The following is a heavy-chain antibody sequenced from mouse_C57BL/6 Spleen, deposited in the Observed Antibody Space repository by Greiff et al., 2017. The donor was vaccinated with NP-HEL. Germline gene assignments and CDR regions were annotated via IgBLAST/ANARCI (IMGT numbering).Heavy chain of an antibody. CDR3: AIDDDYDDGYVDV. CDR1: GYSITSGYY. CDR2: ISYDGSN. Sequence: ESGPGLVKPSQSLSLTCSVTGYSITSGYYWNWIRQFPGNKLEWMGYISYDGSNNYTPSLKNRISITRDTSKNQFFLKLISVTTEDTATYYCAIDDDYDDGYVDVLGTGTTVTVAS. D-gene: IGHD2-4*01. J-gene: IGHJ1*03. V-gene: IGHV3-6*01.